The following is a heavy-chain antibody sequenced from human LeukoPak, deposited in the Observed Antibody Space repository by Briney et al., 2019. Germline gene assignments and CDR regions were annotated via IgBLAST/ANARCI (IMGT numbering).Heavy chain of an antibody. CDR1: GFTFNSYW. Sequence: PGGSLRLSCAASGFTFNSYWMSWVRQAPGKGLEWVANIKQDGSEKYYVDSVRGRFTISRDNAKNSLYLQMNSLRAEDTAVYYCAEAPSYYYDSSPGGYWGQGTLVTVSS. CDR2: IKQDGSEK. D-gene: IGHD3-22*01. V-gene: IGHV3-7*03. CDR3: AEAPSYYYDSSPGGY. J-gene: IGHJ4*02.